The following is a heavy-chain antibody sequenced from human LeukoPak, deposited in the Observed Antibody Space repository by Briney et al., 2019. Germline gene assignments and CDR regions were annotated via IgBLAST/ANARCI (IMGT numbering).Heavy chain of an antibody. J-gene: IGHJ6*03. V-gene: IGHV3-30*02. CDR3: AKDQFKPSDIPMVRGVRGYYYYMDV. Sequence: GGSLRLSCAASGFTFNSYGMYWVRQAPGKGLGWVAFIRSDGTNKYYADSVRGGFTIASENSKNTLSLHMNSLRAEDTAVYYCAKDQFKPSDIPMVRGVRGYYYYMDVWGKGTTVTISS. D-gene: IGHD3-10*01. CDR1: GFTFNSYG. CDR2: IRSDGTNK.